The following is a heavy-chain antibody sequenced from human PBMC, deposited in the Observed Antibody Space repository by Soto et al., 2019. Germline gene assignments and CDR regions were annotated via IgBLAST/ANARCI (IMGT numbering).Heavy chain of an antibody. CDR3: ARGGPYCSSTSCYRWFDP. D-gene: IGHD2-2*01. CDR1: GGSISSGGYY. Sequence: PSETLSLTCTVSGGSISSGGYYWSWIRQHPGKGLEWIGYIYYSGSTYYNPSLKSRVTISVDTSKNQFSLKLSSVTAADTAVYYCARGGPYCSSTSCYRWFDPWGQGTLVTVSS. CDR2: IYYSGST. J-gene: IGHJ5*02. V-gene: IGHV4-31*03.